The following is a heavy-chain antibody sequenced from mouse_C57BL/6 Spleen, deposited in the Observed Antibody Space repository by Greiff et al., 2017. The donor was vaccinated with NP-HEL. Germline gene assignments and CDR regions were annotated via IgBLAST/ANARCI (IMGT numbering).Heavy chain of an antibody. CDR1: GYAFSSSW. J-gene: IGHJ1*01. CDR3: ARRVEAYFDV. CDR2: IYPGDGDT. Sequence: VKLMESGPELVKPGASVKISCKASGYAFSSSWMNWVKQRPGKGLEWIGRIYPGDGDTNYNGKVKGKATLTADKSSSTAYMQLSRLTSEDSAVYFWARRVEAYFDVWGQGTTGTGSS. V-gene: IGHV1-82*01. D-gene: IGHD1-1*01.